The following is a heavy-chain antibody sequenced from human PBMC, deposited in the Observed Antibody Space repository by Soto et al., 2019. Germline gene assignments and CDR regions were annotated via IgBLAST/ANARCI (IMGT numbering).Heavy chain of an antibody. CDR2: ISGSGGST. J-gene: IGHJ4*02. D-gene: IGHD6-19*01. V-gene: IGHV3-23*01. Sequence: SCAASVFTFSSYAMSWVRQAPGKGLEWVSAISGSGGSTYYADSVKGRFTVSRDNSKNTLYLQMNSLRAEDTAVYYCAKDRGSGWYFFDYWGQGTLVTVSS. CDR3: AKDRGSGWYFFDY. CDR1: VFTFSSYA.